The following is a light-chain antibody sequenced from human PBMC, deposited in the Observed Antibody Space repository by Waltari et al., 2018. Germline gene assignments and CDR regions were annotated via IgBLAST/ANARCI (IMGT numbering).Light chain of an antibody. V-gene: IGKV3-15*01. Sequence: EIVMTQSPATLSVSPGERATLYCRASQSVSSNLAWYQQKPGQAPRLLIYGASTRATGIPVRFSGSGSGTEFTLTISSLQSEDFAVYYCQQYNNWPLYTFGQGTKLEIK. CDR3: QQYNNWPLYT. CDR2: GAS. CDR1: QSVSSN. J-gene: IGKJ2*01.